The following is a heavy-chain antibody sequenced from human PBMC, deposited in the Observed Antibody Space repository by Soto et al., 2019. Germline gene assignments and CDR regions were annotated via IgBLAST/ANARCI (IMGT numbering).Heavy chain of an antibody. CDR1: GFTFGDYA. CDR3: TKYTYTSRYAYYGMDV. Sequence: SLRLPCTTSGFTFGDYAMSWSRQAPGKGLEWVGVVRSKAYGGTTDYAASVKGRFTISRDDSKSIAYLQMNSLKSEDTGVYYCTKYTYTSRYAYYGMDVWGHGTTVTVSS. CDR2: VRSKAYGGTT. D-gene: IGHD6-13*01. J-gene: IGHJ6*02. V-gene: IGHV3-49*03.